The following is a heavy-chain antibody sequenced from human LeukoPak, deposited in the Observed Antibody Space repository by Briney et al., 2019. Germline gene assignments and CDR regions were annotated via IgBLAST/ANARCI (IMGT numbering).Heavy chain of an antibody. V-gene: IGHV3-23*01. J-gene: IGHJ3*02. CDR3: ARGRAFDI. Sequence: GGSLRLSCAASGFTFSSSAMSWVRQAPGKGLEWVSAISNNGGYTYYADSVQGRFTISRDNSKSTLCLQMNSLRAEDTAVYYCARGRAFDIWGQGTMVTVSS. CDR1: GFTFSSSA. CDR2: ISNNGGYT.